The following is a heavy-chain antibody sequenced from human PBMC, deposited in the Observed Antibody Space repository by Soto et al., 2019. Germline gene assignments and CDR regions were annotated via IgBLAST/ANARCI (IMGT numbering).Heavy chain of an antibody. CDR1: GFTFSSYA. J-gene: IGHJ6*02. CDR3: ARDRWNDAPPFYGMDV. D-gene: IGHD1-1*01. V-gene: IGHV3-30-3*01. CDR2: ISYDGSNK. Sequence: SLRLSCAASGFTFSSYAMHWARQAPGKGLEWVAVISYDGSNKYYADSVKGRFTISRDNSKNMLYLQMNSLRAEDTAVYYCARDRWNDAPPFYGMDVWGQGTTVTVSS.